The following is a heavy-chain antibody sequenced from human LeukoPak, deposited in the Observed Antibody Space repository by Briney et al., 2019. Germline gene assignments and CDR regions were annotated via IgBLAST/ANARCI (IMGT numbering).Heavy chain of an antibody. CDR3: ARDRDSGSGSSPY. V-gene: IGHV4-31*03. D-gene: IGHD3-10*01. CDR2: IYSSGST. J-gene: IGHJ4*02. Sequence: SETLSLTCTVSGGSIISSGYYWSWIRQRPGEGLEWIGYIYSSGSTYYSPSLKSRITISRDTSKNQFSLRLSSVTAADTAVYYCARDRDSGSGSSPYWGQGTLVTVSS. CDR1: GGSIISSGYY.